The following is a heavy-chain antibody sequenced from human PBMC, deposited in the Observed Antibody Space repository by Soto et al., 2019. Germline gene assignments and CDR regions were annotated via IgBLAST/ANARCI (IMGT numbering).Heavy chain of an antibody. CDR3: ARVLRGWFDP. CDR1: GGSITSANW. V-gene: IGHV4-4*02. Sequence: TLSLTCTVSGGSITSANWWTWVRQPPGGGLEWIGEISHSGITNYKASLKSRVTMSVDKTKNDVSLKLTSVTAADTAVYYCARVLRGWFDPWGQGTPVTVSS. CDR2: ISHSGIT. J-gene: IGHJ5*02.